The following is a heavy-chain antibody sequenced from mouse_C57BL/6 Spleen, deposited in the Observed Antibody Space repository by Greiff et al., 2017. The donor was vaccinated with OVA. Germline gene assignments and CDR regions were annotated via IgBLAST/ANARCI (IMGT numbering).Heavy chain of an antibody. CDR2: IDPSDSET. V-gene: IGHV1-52*01. Sequence: VQLQESGAELVRPGSSVKLSCKASGYTFTSYWMHWVKQRPIQGLEWIGNIDPSDSETHYNQKFKDKATLTVDKSSSTAYMQLSSLTSEDSAVYYCARSRGGFAYWGQGTLVTVSA. J-gene: IGHJ3*01. CDR3: ARSRGGFAY. CDR1: GYTFTSYW.